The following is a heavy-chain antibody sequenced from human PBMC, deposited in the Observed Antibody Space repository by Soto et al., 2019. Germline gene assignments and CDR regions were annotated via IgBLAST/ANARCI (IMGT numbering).Heavy chain of an antibody. CDR1: GFTFSSYG. CDR2: ISYDGSDK. J-gene: IGHJ4*02. V-gene: IGHV3-30*18. CDR3: AKEVAAAATPLDWYYFDY. Sequence: GGSLRLSCAASGFTFSSYGMHWVRQAPGKGLEWVAVISYDGSDKYYADSVKGRFTISRDNSKNTLYLQMNSLRAEDTAVYYCAKEVAAAATPLDWYYFDYWGQGTLVTVSS. D-gene: IGHD6-13*01.